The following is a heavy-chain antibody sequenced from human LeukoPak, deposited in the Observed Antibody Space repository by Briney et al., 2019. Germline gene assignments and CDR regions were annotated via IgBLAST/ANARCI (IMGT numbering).Heavy chain of an antibody. CDR3: ASSPRWSDWFDP. D-gene: IGHD4-23*01. J-gene: IGHJ5*02. CDR2: TYYRTKWYN. V-gene: IGHV6-1*01. CDR1: GDSVSSNSAA. Sequence: SQTLSLTCAISGDSVSSNSAAWNWIRQSPSRGLEWLGRTYYRTKWYNDYAVSVKSRITINPDTSKNQFSLQLNSVTPEDTAVYYCASSPRWSDWFDPWGQGTLVTVSS.